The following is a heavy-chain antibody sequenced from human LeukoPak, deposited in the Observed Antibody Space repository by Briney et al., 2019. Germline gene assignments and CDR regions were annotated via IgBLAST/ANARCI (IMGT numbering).Heavy chain of an antibody. CDR3: ARDQGFWSGYYGNYYMDV. CDR1: GFTFSDHY. V-gene: IGHV3-72*01. D-gene: IGHD3-3*01. CDR2: TRNKANSYTT. J-gene: IGHJ6*03. Sequence: PGGSLRLSCAASGFTFSDHYMDWVPQAPGKGLEWVGRTRNKANSYTTEYAASVKGRFTISRDDSKNSLYLQMNSLKTEDTAVYYCARDQGFWSGYYGNYYMDVWGKGTTVTVSS.